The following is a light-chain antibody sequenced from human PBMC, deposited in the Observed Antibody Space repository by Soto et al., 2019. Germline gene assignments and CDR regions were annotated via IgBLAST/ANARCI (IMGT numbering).Light chain of an antibody. CDR3: QQYDQWPRT. CDR2: GAS. Sequence: EIVMTQSPATLSVSAGERATLSCRASQSVGSNMAWYQQKPGQAPRLLFYGASTRSSGVPARFSGSESGTEFTLTISGLQSEDLAVYYCQQYDQWPRTFGQGTKVDIK. CDR1: QSVGSN. J-gene: IGKJ1*01. V-gene: IGKV3-15*01.